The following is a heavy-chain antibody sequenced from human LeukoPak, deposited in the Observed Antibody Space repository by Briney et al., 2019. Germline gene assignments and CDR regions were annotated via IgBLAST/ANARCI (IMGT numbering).Heavy chain of an antibody. CDR1: GVTFTAYP. J-gene: IGHJ4*02. CDR2: LTASGGTT. Sequence: GGSLRLSCAASGVTFTAYPMTWVRQGPGKGLEWVSTLTASGGTTYYADSVRGRFTISRDNSRDMLYLQMNSLRGDDTAVYYCAKIWGSGSDYLTHWGQGTLVTVSS. D-gene: IGHD1-26*01. V-gene: IGHV3-23*01. CDR3: AKIWGSGSDYLTH.